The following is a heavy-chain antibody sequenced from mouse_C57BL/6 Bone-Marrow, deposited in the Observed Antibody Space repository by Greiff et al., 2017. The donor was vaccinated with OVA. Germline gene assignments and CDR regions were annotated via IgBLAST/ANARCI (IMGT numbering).Heavy chain of an antibody. V-gene: IGHV1-55*01. CDR3: ARETTYYALHWYFDV. D-gene: IGHD1-1*02. CDR2: IYPGSGST. J-gene: IGHJ1*03. CDR1: GYTFTSYW. Sequence: VQLQQPGAELVKPGASVKMFCKASGYTFTSYWITWVKQRPGQGLEWIGDIYPGSGSTTYNEKFKSKATLTVDTSSSTAYMQLSSLTSEDSAVYYCARETTYYALHWYFDVWGTGTTVTVSS.